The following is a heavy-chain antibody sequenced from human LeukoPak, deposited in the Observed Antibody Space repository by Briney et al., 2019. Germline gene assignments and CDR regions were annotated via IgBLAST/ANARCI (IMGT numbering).Heavy chain of an antibody. Sequence: GGSLRLSCAASGFTFSSYAMSWVRQAPGKGLEWVSAISGSGSTIYYADSVKGRFTISRDNAKNSLYLQMNSLRAEDTAVYYCARGRRSGDYWGQGTLVTVSS. CDR3: ARGRRSGDY. J-gene: IGHJ4*02. D-gene: IGHD1-26*01. CDR2: ISGSGSTI. V-gene: IGHV3-23*01. CDR1: GFTFSSYA.